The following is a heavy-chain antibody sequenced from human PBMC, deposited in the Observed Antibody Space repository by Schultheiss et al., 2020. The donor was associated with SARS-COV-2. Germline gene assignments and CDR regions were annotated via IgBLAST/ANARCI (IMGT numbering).Heavy chain of an antibody. CDR2: IYWDDDK. CDR1: GGSISSYYW. J-gene: IGHJ4*02. D-gene: IGHD6-13*01. V-gene: IGHV2-5*08. Sequence: TLSLTCTVSGGSISSYYWSWIRQPPGKALEWLALIYWDDDKRYSPSLKSRLTITKDTSKNQVVLTMTNMDPVDTATYYCAHRPAAGQFDYWGQGTLVTVSS. CDR3: AHRPAAGQFDY.